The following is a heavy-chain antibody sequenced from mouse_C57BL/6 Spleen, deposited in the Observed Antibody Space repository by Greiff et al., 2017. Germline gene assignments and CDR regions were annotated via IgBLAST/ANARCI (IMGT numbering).Heavy chain of an antibody. CDR3: ARGITTVVAYYAMDY. CDR1: GYTFTSYW. Sequence: QVQLQQPGAELVRPGSSVKLSCKASGYTFTSYWMHWVKQRPIQGLEWIGNIDPSDSETHYNQKFKDKATLTVDKSSSTAYRQLISLTSEDSAVYYCARGITTVVAYYAMDYWGQGTSVTVSS. D-gene: IGHD1-1*01. CDR2: IDPSDSET. V-gene: IGHV1-52*01. J-gene: IGHJ4*01.